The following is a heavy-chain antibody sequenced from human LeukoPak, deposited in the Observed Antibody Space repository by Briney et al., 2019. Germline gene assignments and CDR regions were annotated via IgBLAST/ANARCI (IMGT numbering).Heavy chain of an antibody. D-gene: IGHD3-10*01. CDR1: GFTFDDYT. CDR2: ISWDGGSI. CDR3: AKGRYGSGSYCLDY. J-gene: IGHJ4*02. V-gene: IGHV3-43*01. Sequence: GGSLRLSCAASGFTFDDYTMHWVRQAPGKGLEWVSLISWDGGSIYYADSVKGRFTISRDNSKNSLYLQMNSLRTEDTALYYCAKGRYGSGSYCLDYWGRGTLVTVSS.